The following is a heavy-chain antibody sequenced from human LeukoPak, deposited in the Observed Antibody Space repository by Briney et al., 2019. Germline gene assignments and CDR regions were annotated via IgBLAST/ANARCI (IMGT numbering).Heavy chain of an antibody. CDR2: IYYSGST. J-gene: IGHJ6*02. Sequence: SETLSLTCTVSGGSISSSSYYWGWIRQPPGKGLEWIGSIYYSGSTYYNPSLKSRVTISVDTSKNQFFLKLSSVTAADTAVYYCARDAITMIVPSYYYGMDVWGQGTTVTVSS. V-gene: IGHV4-39*07. D-gene: IGHD3-22*01. CDR1: GGSISSSSYY. CDR3: ARDAITMIVPSYYYGMDV.